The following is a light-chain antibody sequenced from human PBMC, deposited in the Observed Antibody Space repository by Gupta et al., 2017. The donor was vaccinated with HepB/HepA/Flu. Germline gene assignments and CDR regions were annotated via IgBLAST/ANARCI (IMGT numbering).Light chain of an antibody. Sequence: DIQMTQSPSTLYASIGDTVTITCRASQIISGRLAWYQQKPGKAPKLLIWRASTLESGVPRRFSGSASGTEFTLTSSGLQPDDFAAYYCQQNKTYWTFGQGTKVEIK. CDR2: RAS. CDR1: QIISGR. J-gene: IGKJ1*01. V-gene: IGKV1-5*03. CDR3: QQNKTYWT.